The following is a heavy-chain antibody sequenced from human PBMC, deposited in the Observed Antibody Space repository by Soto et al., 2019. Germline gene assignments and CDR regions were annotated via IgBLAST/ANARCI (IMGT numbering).Heavy chain of an antibody. Sequence: EVQLVESGGGLVQPGRSLRLSCAASGFTFDDYAMHWVRQAPGKGLEWVSGISWNSGSIGYADSVKGRFTISRDNAKNSLYLQMNRLRTEDTALYYCAKVVVPYYYMELLGKGTTVTVSS. CDR2: ISWNSGSI. D-gene: IGHD3-22*01. J-gene: IGHJ6*03. V-gene: IGHV3-9*01. CDR3: AKVVVPYYYMEL. CDR1: GFTFDDYA.